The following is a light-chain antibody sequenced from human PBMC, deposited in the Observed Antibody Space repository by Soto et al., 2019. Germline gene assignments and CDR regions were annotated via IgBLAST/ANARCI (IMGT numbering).Light chain of an antibody. CDR2: GAS. Sequence: EIVLTQSPGTLSLSPGERATLSCRASQSVSNNYLAWYQQNPGQAPSLLIYGASNRATGIADSFSGRGARTDVSLTTSIQEPEDFAVYYCQQYGRVGTFGQAAKGEIK. CDR1: QSVSNNY. CDR3: QQYGRVGT. V-gene: IGKV3-20*01. J-gene: IGKJ1*01.